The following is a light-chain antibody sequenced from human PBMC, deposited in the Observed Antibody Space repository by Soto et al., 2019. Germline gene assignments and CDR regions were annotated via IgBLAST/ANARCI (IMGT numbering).Light chain of an antibody. CDR2: GNS. CDR1: SSNIGAGYD. CDR3: QSYDSSLGYV. J-gene: IGLJ1*01. V-gene: IGLV1-40*01. Sequence: QSVLTQPPSVSGDPGQRFTISCTGSSSNIGAGYDVHWYQQLPGRAPKLLIYGNSNRPSGVPDRFSGSKSGSSASLAITGLQAEDEADYYCQSYDSSLGYVFGTGTKLTVL.